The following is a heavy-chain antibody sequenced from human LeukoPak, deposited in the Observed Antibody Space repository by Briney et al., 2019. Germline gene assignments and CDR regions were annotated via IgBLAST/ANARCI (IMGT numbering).Heavy chain of an antibody. J-gene: IGHJ4*02. Sequence: GGSLRLSCAASGFTFSSYSMNWVRQAPGKGLEWVSYISSSSSTIYYADSVKGRFTISRDNAKNSLYLQMNSLGAEDTAVYYCAFWRVTAFDYWGQGTLVTVSS. V-gene: IGHV3-48*01. CDR3: AFWRVTAFDY. CDR2: ISSSSSTI. D-gene: IGHD2-21*02. CDR1: GFTFSSYS.